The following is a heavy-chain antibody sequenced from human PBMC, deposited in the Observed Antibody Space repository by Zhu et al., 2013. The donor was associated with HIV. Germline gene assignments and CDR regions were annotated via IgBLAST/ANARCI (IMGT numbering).Heavy chain of an antibody. V-gene: IGHV1-69*06. J-gene: IGHJ6*02. CDR1: GGTFSSYA. Sequence: QVQLVQSGAEVKKPGSSVKVSCKASGGTFSSYAISWVRQAPGQGLEWMGGIIPIFGTANYAQKFQGRVTITADKSTSTAYMELSSLRSEDTAVYYCARDRATIFGVAGYYYGMDVWGQGTTVTVSS. CDR2: IIPIFGTA. CDR3: ARDRATIFGVAGYYYGMDV. D-gene: IGHD3-3*01.